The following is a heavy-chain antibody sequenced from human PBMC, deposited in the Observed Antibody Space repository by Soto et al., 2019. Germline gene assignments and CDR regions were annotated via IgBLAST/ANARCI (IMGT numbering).Heavy chain of an antibody. J-gene: IGHJ4*02. V-gene: IGHV5-10-1*01. CDR3: ARHRSKYYYDSSGYLDY. Sequence: GESLKISCKGSGYSFTSYWISWVRQMPGKGLEWMGRIDPSDSYTNYSPSFQGHVTISADKSISTAHLQWSSLKASDTAMYYCARHRSKYYYDSSGYLDYWGQGTLVTVS. D-gene: IGHD3-22*01. CDR1: GYSFTSYW. CDR2: IDPSDSYT.